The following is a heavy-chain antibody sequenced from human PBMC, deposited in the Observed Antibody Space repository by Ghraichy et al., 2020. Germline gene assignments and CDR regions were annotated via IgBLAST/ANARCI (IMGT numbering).Heavy chain of an antibody. CDR2: IKSKTDGGTT. Sequence: GGSLRLSCAASGFTFSNAWMSWVRQAPGKGLEWVGRIKSKTDGGTTDYAAPVKGRFTISRDDSKNTLYLKMNSLKTEDTAVYYCTTTYNWNYVREGYFDSWGRGTLVTVSS. CDR1: GFTFSNAW. V-gene: IGHV3-15*01. D-gene: IGHD1-1*01. CDR3: TTTYNWNYVREGYFDS. J-gene: IGHJ4*02.